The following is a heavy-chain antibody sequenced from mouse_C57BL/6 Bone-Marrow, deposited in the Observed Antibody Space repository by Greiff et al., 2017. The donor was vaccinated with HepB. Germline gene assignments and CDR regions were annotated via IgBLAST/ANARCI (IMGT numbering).Heavy chain of an antibody. CDR2: IYPSDSET. D-gene: IGHD2-5*01. Sequence: QVQLQQPGAELVRPGSSVKLSCKASGYTFTSYWMDWVKQRPGQGLEWIGNIYPSDSETHYNQKFKDKATLTVDKSSSTAYMQLSRLTSEDSAVYYCARYYSNYGGFAYWGQGTLVTVSA. V-gene: IGHV1-61*01. J-gene: IGHJ3*01. CDR3: ARYYSNYGGFAY. CDR1: GYTFTSYW.